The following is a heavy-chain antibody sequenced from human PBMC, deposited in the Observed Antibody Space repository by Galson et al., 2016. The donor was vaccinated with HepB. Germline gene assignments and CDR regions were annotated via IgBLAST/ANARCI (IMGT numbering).Heavy chain of an antibody. V-gene: IGHV4-59*01. Sequence: SETLSLTCTVSGGSINSYYWSWIRQPPGKGLEFIGYIYASGTTKYNPSLKSLVTISVDTSKNQFSLKVRSVTAADTAMYYCARVSLPYYYYGMDVWGQGTTVIVSS. CDR2: IYASGTT. CDR3: ARVSLPYYYYGMDV. J-gene: IGHJ6*02. CDR1: GGSINSYY.